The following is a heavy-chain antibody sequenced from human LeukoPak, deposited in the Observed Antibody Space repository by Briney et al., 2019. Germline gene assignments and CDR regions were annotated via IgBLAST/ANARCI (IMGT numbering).Heavy chain of an antibody. Sequence: PGGSLRLSCAASGFTFSSYAMHWVRQAPGKGLEWVAVISYDGSNKYYADSVKGRFTISRDNSKNTLYLQMNSLRAEDTAVYYCSRDQDSSGFVGYWGQGTLVIVSS. V-gene: IGHV3-30*01. CDR3: SRDQDSSGFVGY. J-gene: IGHJ4*02. CDR1: GFTFSSYA. CDR2: ISYDGSNK. D-gene: IGHD3-22*01.